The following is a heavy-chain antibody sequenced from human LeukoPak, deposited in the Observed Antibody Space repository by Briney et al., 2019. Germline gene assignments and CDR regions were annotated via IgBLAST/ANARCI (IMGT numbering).Heavy chain of an antibody. CDR2: FDPEDGET. CDR3: ARNTENCGGDCYPTQLDY. D-gene: IGHD2-21*02. J-gene: IGHJ4*02. V-gene: IGHV1-24*01. CDR1: GYTLTELS. Sequence: ASVKVSCKVSGYTLTELSMHWVRQAPGKGLEWMGGFDPEDGETIYAQKFQGRVTMTEDTSTDTAYMELRSLRSDDTAVYYCARNTENCGGDCYPTQLDYWGQGTLVTVSS.